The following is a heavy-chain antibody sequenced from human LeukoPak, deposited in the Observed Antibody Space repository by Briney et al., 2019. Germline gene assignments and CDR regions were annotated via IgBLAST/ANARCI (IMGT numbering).Heavy chain of an antibody. J-gene: IGHJ5*02. CDR1: GYTFTSYD. CDR3: ARVSYYGSGSYSWP. D-gene: IGHD3-10*01. CDR2: MNPNTGNT. Sequence: GASVKVSCKASGYTFTSYDINWVRQSTGQGLEWMGWMNPNTGNTGYAQKFQGRVTMTRDTSITTAYMELSSLRSEDTAVYYCARVSYYGSGSYSWPWGQGTLVTVSS. V-gene: IGHV1-8*01.